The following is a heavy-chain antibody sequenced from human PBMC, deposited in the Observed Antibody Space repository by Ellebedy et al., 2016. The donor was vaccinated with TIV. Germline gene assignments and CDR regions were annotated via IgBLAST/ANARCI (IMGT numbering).Heavy chain of an antibody. CDR3: ARLPESGDNQVLYYMDV. Sequence: AASVKVSCKASGGSFSNYGISWVRQAPGQGLEWLGGIIPLLDIANYAQRFQGRVTIPADTSTSTAYMELSSLRSEDTAVYYCARLPESGDNQVLYYMDVWGKGTTVTVSS. CDR1: GGSFSNYG. D-gene: IGHD5-18*01. J-gene: IGHJ6*03. V-gene: IGHV1-69*10. CDR2: IIPLLDIA.